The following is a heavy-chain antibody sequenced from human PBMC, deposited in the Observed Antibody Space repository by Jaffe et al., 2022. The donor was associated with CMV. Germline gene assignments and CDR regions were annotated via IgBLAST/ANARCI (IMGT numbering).Heavy chain of an antibody. D-gene: IGHD3-9*01. CDR2: IYSGGST. CDR3: ARGVYDILTGYDFDY. CDR1: GFTVSSNY. V-gene: IGHV3-66*01. Sequence: EVQLVESGGGLVQPGGSLRLSCAASGFTVSSNYMSWVRQAPGKGLEWVSVIYSGGSTYYADSVKGRFTISRDNSKNTLYLQMNSLRAEDTAVYYCARGVYDILTGYDFDYWGQGTLVTVSS. J-gene: IGHJ4*02.